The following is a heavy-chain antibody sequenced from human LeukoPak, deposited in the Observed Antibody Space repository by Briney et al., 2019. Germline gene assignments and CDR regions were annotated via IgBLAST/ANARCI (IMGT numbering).Heavy chain of an antibody. Sequence: GESLKISCEGSGYSFVGYWVGWVRQMPGKGLEFMGIIYPGDSETRYSPSFQGLVTISVDKSISTAYLHWSSLKASDTAMYYCARLRDYDSTGYSTDYWGQGTLVTVSS. J-gene: IGHJ4*02. CDR3: ARLRDYDSTGYSTDY. CDR1: GYSFVGYW. D-gene: IGHD3-22*01. V-gene: IGHV5-51*01. CDR2: IYPGDSET.